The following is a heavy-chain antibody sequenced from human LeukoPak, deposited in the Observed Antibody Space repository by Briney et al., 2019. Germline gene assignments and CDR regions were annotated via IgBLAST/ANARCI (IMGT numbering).Heavy chain of an antibody. J-gene: IGHJ4*02. V-gene: IGHV3-48*03. CDR1: GFTFSSYE. D-gene: IGHD3-10*01. CDR2: ISSSGSTI. Sequence: GGSLRLSCAASGFTFSSYEMKWLRQAPGKGRVWVSYISSSGSTIYYADSVKGRFTISRDNAKSSLYLQMNSLRAEDTAVYYCARATSYGSGSYYNDWGQGTLVTVSS. CDR3: ARATSYGSGSYYND.